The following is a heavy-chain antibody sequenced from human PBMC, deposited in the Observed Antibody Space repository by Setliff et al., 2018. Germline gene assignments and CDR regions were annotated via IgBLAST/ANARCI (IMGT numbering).Heavy chain of an antibody. CDR1: GFTFSSYG. J-gene: IGHJ6*03. V-gene: IGHV3-30*02. CDR2: IRYDGSNK. D-gene: IGHD6-13*01. Sequence: GGSLRLSCAASGFTFSSYGMHWVRQAPGKGLEWVAFIRYDGSNKYYADSVKGRFTISRDNSKNTLYLQMNSLRAEDTAVYYCAEASSSWYRGIYYYYYYMDVWGKGTTVTVS. CDR3: AEASSSWYRGIYYYYYYMDV.